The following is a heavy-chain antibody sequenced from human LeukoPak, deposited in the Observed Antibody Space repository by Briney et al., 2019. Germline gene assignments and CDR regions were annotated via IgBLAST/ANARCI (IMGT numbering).Heavy chain of an antibody. D-gene: IGHD6-19*01. J-gene: IGHJ4*02. CDR3: ASFNAAGTSFWDY. Sequence: GGSLRLSCAASGFTFTDYAMNWVRQAPGKGLEWVSGISYGGDNTYYADSVKGRFTISRDNAKNSLYLQMNSLRAEDTAVYYCASFNAAGTSFWDYWGQGTLVTVSA. V-gene: IGHV3-21*01. CDR2: ISYGGDNT. CDR1: GFTFTDYA.